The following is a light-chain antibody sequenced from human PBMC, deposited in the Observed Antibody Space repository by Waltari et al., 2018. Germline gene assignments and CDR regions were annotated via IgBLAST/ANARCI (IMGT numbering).Light chain of an antibody. CDR1: QSVTSN. CDR3: QQHNNWPLT. CDR2: GAS. Sequence: EIVMTQSPATLSVSPGERATLSCRASQSVTSNLAWYQQKPGQAPRLLIHGASTRATGVPARFSGSGYGTEVTLTISRLQSEDFAVYYCQQHNNWPLTFGGGTKVEIK. V-gene: IGKV3-15*01. J-gene: IGKJ4*01.